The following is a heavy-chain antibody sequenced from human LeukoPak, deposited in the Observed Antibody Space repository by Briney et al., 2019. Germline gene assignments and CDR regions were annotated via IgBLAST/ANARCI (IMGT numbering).Heavy chain of an antibody. D-gene: IGHD2-2*01. V-gene: IGHV1-69*13. CDR1: GGTFSSYA. CDR3: AQHCSRMSCYSRGSNWFDP. J-gene: IGHJ5*02. CDR2: IIPIFGTA. Sequence: ASVKVSCKASGGTFSSYAISWVRQAPGQGLEWMGGIIPIFGTANYAQKFQGRVTITADESTSTAYMELSSPRSEDTAVYYCAQHCSRMSCYSRGSNWFDPWGQGTLVTVSS.